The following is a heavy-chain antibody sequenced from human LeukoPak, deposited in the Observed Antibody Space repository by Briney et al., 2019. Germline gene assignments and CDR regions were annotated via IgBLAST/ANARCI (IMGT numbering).Heavy chain of an antibody. Sequence: GGSLRLSCAASGFTVSSNYMSWVRQAPGKGLEWVSVIYSGGSTYYADSVKGRFTISRDHSKNTLYLQMNSLRADGTAVYYCAREGEVGQSAFDIWGQGTMVTVSS. CDR2: IYSGGST. CDR1: GFTVSSNY. V-gene: IGHV3-66*01. J-gene: IGHJ3*02. D-gene: IGHD1-26*01. CDR3: AREGEVGQSAFDI.